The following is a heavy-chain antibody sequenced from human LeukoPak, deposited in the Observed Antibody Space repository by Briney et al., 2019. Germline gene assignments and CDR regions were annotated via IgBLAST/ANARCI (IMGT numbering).Heavy chain of an antibody. Sequence: SEALSLTCTVSGGSVSSGSYYWRWVRQPPGKGLEWIGYIYYSGSTNYNPSLKSRVTISVDTSKNQFSLKLSSVTAADTAVYYCARGRYSGSYLSHYFDYWGQGTLVTVSS. D-gene: IGHD1-26*01. CDR3: ARGRYSGSYLSHYFDY. V-gene: IGHV4-61*01. J-gene: IGHJ4*02. CDR1: GGSVSSGSYY. CDR2: IYYSGST.